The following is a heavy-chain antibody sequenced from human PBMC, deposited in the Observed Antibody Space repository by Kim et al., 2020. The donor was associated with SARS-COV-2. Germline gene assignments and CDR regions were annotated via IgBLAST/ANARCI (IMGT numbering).Heavy chain of an antibody. J-gene: IGHJ6*02. CDR1: GFTFSSYS. Sequence: GGSLRLSCAASGFTFSSYSMNWVRQAPGKGLEWVSSISSSSSYIYYADSVKGRFTISRDNAKNSLYLQMNSLRAEDTAVYYCARPGASGAAVPYYGMDVWGQGTTVTVSS. CDR2: ISSSSSYI. CDR3: ARPGASGAAVPYYGMDV. V-gene: IGHV3-21*01. D-gene: IGHD6-13*01.